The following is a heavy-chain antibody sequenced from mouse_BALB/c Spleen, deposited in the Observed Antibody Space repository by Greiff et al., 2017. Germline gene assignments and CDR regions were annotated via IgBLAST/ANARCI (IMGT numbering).Heavy chain of an antibody. CDR2: INPNNGGT. J-gene: IGHJ1*01. V-gene: IGHV1-18*01. CDR1: GYTFTDYN. CDR3: ARDGRGYFDV. D-gene: IGHD1-1*01. Sequence: AQLQQSGPELVKPGASVKIPCKASGYTFTDYNMDWVKQSHGKSLEWIGDINPNNGGTIYNQKFKGKATLTVDKSSSTAYMELRSLTSEDTAVYYCARDGRGYFDVWGAGTTVTVSS.